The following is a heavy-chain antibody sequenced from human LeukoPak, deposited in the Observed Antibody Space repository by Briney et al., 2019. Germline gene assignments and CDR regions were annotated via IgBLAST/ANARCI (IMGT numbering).Heavy chain of an antibody. CDR1: GGSFSGYY. CDR2: INHSGST. Sequence: SETLSLTCAVYGGSFSGYYWSWIRQPPGKGLEWIGEINHSGSTNYNPSLKSRVTISVDTSKNQFSLKLSSVTAADTAVYYCARGTRGYSSSWYKALSLDYWGQGTLVTVSS. D-gene: IGHD6-13*01. J-gene: IGHJ4*02. V-gene: IGHV4-34*01. CDR3: ARGTRGYSSSWYKALSLDY.